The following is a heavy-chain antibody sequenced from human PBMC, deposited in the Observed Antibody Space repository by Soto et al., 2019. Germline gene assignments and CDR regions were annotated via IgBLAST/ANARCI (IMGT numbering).Heavy chain of an antibody. CDR1: GFTFSSYA. CDR2: ISGSGGST. CDR3: AGRTRLYSGYDSYYYYYGMDV. Sequence: GGSLRLSCVASGFTFSSYAMSWVRQAPGKGLEWVSAISGSGGSTYYADSVKGRFTISRDNSKNTLYLQMNSLRAEDTAVYYCAGRTRLYSGYDSYYYYYGMDVWGQGTTVTVSS. V-gene: IGHV3-23*01. J-gene: IGHJ6*02. D-gene: IGHD5-12*01.